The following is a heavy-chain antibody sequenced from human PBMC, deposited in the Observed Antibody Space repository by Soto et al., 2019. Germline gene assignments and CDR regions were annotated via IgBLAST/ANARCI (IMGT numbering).Heavy chain of an antibody. Sequence: PGESLKISCKGSGYSFTSYWISWVRQMPGKGLEWMGRIDPSDSYTNYSPSFQGHVTISADKSISTAYLQWSSLKASDTAMYYCASTVAGTPDYWGQGTLVTVSS. CDR2: IDPSDSYT. D-gene: IGHD6-19*01. CDR3: ASTVAGTPDY. V-gene: IGHV5-10-1*01. J-gene: IGHJ4*02. CDR1: GYSFTSYW.